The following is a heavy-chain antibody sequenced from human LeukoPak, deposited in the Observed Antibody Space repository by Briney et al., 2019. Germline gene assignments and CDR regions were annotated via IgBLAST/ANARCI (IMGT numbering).Heavy chain of an antibody. CDR3: ATSLELSPYMDV. CDR1: GFTFSSYG. D-gene: IGHD1-7*01. V-gene: IGHV3-33*01. J-gene: IGHJ6*03. CDR2: IWYDGSNK. Sequence: PGGSLRLSCAASGFTFSSYGMHWVRQAPGKGLEWVAVIWYDGSNKYYADSVKGRFTISRDNSKNTLYLQMNSLRAEDTAVYYCATSLELSPYMDVWGKGTTVTVSS.